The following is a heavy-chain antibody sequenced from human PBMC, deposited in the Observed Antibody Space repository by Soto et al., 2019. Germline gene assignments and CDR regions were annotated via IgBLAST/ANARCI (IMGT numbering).Heavy chain of an antibody. CDR3: TRLGGGHYSDS. Sequence: EVQLVESGGGLVQPGGSLRLSCAASGFSFSSYWMHWVRQAPEKGLEWVSRIDNEGTGTSYADSVRGRFTFSRDNAKNTLYLQMSSLRPEDTAVYYCTRLGGGHYSDSWGRGTLVTVSS. J-gene: IGHJ4*02. CDR1: GFSFSSYW. D-gene: IGHD2-15*01. CDR2: IDNEGTGT. V-gene: IGHV3-74*01.